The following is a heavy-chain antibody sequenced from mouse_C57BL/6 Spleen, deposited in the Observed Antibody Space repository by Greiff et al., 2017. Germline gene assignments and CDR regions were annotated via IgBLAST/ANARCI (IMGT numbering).Heavy chain of an antibody. D-gene: IGHD1-1*01. CDR3: ARGGTTVFFDY. V-gene: IGHV1-50*01. J-gene: IGHJ2*01. CDR1: GYTFTSYW. CDR2: IDPSDSYT. Sequence: QVQLQQPGAELVKPGASVKLSCKASGYTFTSYWMQWVKQRPGQGLEWIGEIDPSDSYTNYNQKFKGKATLTVDTSSSTAYMQLSSLTSEDSAVYYGARGGTTVFFDYWGQGTPLTVSS.